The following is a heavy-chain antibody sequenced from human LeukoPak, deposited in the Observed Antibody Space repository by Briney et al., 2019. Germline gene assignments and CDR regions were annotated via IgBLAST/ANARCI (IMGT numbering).Heavy chain of an antibody. CDR3: ARGGSVYYYYGMDA. J-gene: IGHJ6*02. D-gene: IGHD2-15*01. V-gene: IGHV3-66*02. Sequence: GGSLRLSCAASGFTVSSNYMSWVRQAPGKGLEWVSVIYSGGSTYYADSVKGRFTISRDNSKNTLYLQMNSLRAEDTAVYYCARGGSVYYYYGMDAWGQGTTVTVSS. CDR2: IYSGGST. CDR1: GFTVSSNY.